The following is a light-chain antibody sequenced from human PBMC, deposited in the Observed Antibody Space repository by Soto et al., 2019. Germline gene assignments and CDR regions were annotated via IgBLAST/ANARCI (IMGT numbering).Light chain of an antibody. Sequence: DIQMTQSPSSLSASVGDRVTITCRASQSISSYLNWYQQKPGKAPKLLIYAASSLQSRVPSRFSGSRSGTDFTLTISSLQPEDFATYYCQQSYSTLLWTFGQGTKLEIK. CDR2: AAS. J-gene: IGKJ2*02. CDR1: QSISSY. CDR3: QQSYSTLLWT. V-gene: IGKV1-39*01.